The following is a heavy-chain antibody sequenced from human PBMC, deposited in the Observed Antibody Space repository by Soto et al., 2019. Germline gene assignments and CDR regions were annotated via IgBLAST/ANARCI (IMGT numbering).Heavy chain of an antibody. V-gene: IGHV3-74*01. CDR2: IDNDGSSE. D-gene: IGHD2-21*02. CDR1: GFSFSRYW. J-gene: IGHJ3*01. Sequence: EVQMVESGGGLVQPGGSLRLSCATSGFSFSRYWIHWVRQAPGKGLEWVSRIDNDGSSEIYADSVKGRFTTSRDNAKDRLYLQMNRLRAEDTAVYYCARGGDYHGYDVWGQGTMVTVSS. CDR3: ARGGDYHGYDV.